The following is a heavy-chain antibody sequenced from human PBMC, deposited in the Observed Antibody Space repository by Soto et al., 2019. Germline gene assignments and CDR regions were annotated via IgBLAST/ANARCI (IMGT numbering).Heavy chain of an antibody. D-gene: IGHD6-13*01. Sequence: QLQLQESGPGLVKPSETLSLTCTVSGGSISSSSYYWGWIRQPPGKGLEWIGSIYYSGSTYYNPSLKSRVTISVDTSKNQFSLKLSSVTAADTAVYYCARPGEQQLTPGAFDYWGQGTLVTVSS. CDR1: GGSISSSSYY. J-gene: IGHJ4*02. V-gene: IGHV4-39*01. CDR3: ARPGEQQLTPGAFDY. CDR2: IYYSGST.